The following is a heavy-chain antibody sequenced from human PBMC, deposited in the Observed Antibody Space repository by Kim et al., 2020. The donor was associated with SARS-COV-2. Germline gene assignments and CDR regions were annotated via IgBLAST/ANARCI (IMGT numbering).Heavy chain of an antibody. J-gene: IGHJ6*02. Sequence: GGSLRLSCAASGFTFSSYAMHWVRQAPGKGLEWVAVISYEGSNKYYADSVKGRFTISRDNSKNPLYLQMNSLRAEDTAVYYCARQYYYDSSGYYYPHYYYYGMDVWGQGTTVTVSS. V-gene: IGHV3-30*04. CDR2: ISYEGSNK. CDR3: ARQYYYDSSGYYYPHYYYYGMDV. CDR1: GFTFSSYA. D-gene: IGHD3-22*01.